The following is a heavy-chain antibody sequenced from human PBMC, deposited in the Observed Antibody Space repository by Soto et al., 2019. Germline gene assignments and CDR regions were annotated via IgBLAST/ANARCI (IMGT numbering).Heavy chain of an antibody. J-gene: IGHJ4*02. CDR2: ISGAGAST. Sequence: EVQLLESGGGLVQPGGSLRLSCVASGFTFSSFPMTWVRQAPGKGLEWVSGISGAGASTYYADSVKGRFTISRDNSKNTLYIQMNSLRGEDTAVYYCIRSYGSGVVYWGQGTLVTVSS. V-gene: IGHV3-23*01. D-gene: IGHD3-10*01. CDR1: GFTFSSFP. CDR3: IRSYGSGVVY.